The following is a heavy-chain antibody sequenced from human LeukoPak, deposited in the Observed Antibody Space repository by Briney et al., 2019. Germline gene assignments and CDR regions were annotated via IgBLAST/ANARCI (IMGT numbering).Heavy chain of an antibody. CDR2: ISYDGSNK. J-gene: IGHJ4*02. CDR1: GFAFSYYT. Sequence: PEGSLRLSCAASGFAFSYYTMDWVRQAPGKGLEWVAVISYDGSNKYNADSVKGRFTISRDNSKNTLYLQMNSLRAEDTAVYCCARVLNYYDTSGYYFSYWGQGTLVTVSS. V-gene: IGHV3-30-3*01. CDR3: ARVLNYYDTSGYYFSY. D-gene: IGHD3-22*01.